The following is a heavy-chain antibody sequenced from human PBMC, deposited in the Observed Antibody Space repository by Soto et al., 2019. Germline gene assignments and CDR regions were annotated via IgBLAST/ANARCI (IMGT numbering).Heavy chain of an antibody. D-gene: IGHD2-15*01. V-gene: IGHV3-23*01. CDR1: GFTFSIFA. CDR3: AIEILSNQPLFEYRY. Sequence: EVQMLESGGGLVEPGGSLRLSCAASGFTFSIFAMGWVRQAPGKGLEWVSGISDSGDYTYYADSVKGRFTISRDSSKSTLYLQMNSLRAEDTAVYYCAIEILSNQPLFEYRYWGQETLVTVSS. CDR2: ISDSGDYT. J-gene: IGHJ4*02.